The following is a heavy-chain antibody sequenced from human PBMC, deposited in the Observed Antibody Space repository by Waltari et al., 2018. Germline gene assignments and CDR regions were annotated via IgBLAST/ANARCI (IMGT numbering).Heavy chain of an antibody. CDR3: ARRQLGGAFDP. CDR2: IIPIFRTAP. CDR1: GGTFGSYA. J-gene: IGHJ5*02. V-gene: IGHV1-69*12. D-gene: IGHD3-16*01. Sequence: QVQLVQSGAEVKKPGSPVKVSCKASGGTFGSYAITWVRQAPGEGVGWMGGIIPIFRTAPNSAQKCHGRLTVTADESTAAVYMDLSGLRSDDTAVYYCARRQLGGAFDPWGQGTLVSVSS.